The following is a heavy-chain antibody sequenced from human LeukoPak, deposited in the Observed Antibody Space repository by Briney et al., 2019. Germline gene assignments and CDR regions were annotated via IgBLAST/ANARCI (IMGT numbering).Heavy chain of an antibody. CDR3: AKHYYDSSGYYYFDY. CDR2: ISGSGGST. J-gene: IGHJ4*02. Sequence: GGTLRLSCVASGFTFSSHGMNWVRQAPGKGLEWVSAISGSGGSTYYADSVKGRFTISRDNSKNTLYLQMNSLRAEDTAVYYCAKHYYDSSGYYYFDYWGQGTLVTVSS. D-gene: IGHD3-22*01. V-gene: IGHV3-23*01. CDR1: GFTFSSHG.